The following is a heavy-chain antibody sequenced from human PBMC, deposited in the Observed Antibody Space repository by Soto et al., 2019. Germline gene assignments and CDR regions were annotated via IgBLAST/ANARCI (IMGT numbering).Heavy chain of an antibody. CDR1: GFTFSSYG. CDR2: ISGAGSNT. J-gene: IGHJ4*02. D-gene: IGHD3-10*01. Sequence: GGSLRLSCAASGFTFSSYGMHWVRQAPGKGLEWVSGISGAGSNTDYADSVKGRFTISRDNSKNTLFLQMSSLRVEDTAVYYCAREDGGGPFDYWSQGTLVTVSS. V-gene: IGHV3-23*01. CDR3: AREDGGGPFDY.